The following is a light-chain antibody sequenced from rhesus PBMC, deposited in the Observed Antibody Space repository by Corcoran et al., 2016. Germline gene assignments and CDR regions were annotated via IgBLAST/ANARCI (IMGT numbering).Light chain of an antibody. Sequence: ETVVTQSPATLSLSPGERATLSCRASQSVGSDLAWYQQKPGQAPRLLIYGASSRATGVPDRFSGRGSGTEFTLTISSLEPADVGLDFCQQSSNFWTFGQGTRVEIK. V-gene: IGKV3-24*04. CDR1: QSVGSD. J-gene: IGKJ1*01. CDR3: QQSSNFWT. CDR2: GAS.